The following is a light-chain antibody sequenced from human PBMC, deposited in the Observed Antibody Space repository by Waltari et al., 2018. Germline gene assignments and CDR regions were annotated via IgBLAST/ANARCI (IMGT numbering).Light chain of an antibody. CDR1: NANLGGSNY. Sequence: QSALNKPRTVSGAPGKSVTISCTGTNANLGGSNYVSWYQQHPGKAPKVVIYDINKWPSGVPDRFSGSKSGNTASLTISGLQAEDEADYYCCSYEATNTLVFGTGTKVTVL. V-gene: IGLV2-11*01. CDR2: DIN. J-gene: IGLJ1*01. CDR3: CSYEATNTLV.